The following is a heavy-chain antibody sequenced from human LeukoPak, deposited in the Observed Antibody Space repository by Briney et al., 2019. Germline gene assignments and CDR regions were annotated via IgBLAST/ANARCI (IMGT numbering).Heavy chain of an antibody. Sequence: SETLSLTCTVSGVSITDYYWSWIRQPPGKGLEWIGYVFNSGTTNYNPSLKSRVTISADTSKNQFSLKVRSVTAADTAVYYCARRNGYDTALFDYWGQGTLVTVSS. V-gene: IGHV4-59*08. CDR2: VFNSGTT. CDR1: GVSITDYY. CDR3: ARRNGYDTALFDY. J-gene: IGHJ4*02. D-gene: IGHD5-12*01.